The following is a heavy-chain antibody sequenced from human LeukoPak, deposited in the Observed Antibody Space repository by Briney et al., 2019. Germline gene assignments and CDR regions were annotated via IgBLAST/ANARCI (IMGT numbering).Heavy chain of an antibody. CDR3: AREYCSSTSCYRWFDP. CDR1: GGTFSSYA. J-gene: IGHJ5*02. Sequence: SVKVSCKASGGTFSSYAISWVRQAPGQGLEWMGRIIPIFGIANYAQKFQGRVTITADKSTSTAYMELSSLRSEDTAVYYCAREYCSSTSCYRWFDPWGQGTMVTVSS. CDR2: IIPIFGIA. D-gene: IGHD2-2*01. V-gene: IGHV1-69*04.